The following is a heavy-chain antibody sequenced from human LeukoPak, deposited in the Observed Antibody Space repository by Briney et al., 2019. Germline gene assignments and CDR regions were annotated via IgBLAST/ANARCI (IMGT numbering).Heavy chain of an antibody. V-gene: IGHV4-30-4*01. CDR3: ARDYEGGGDFDY. Sequence: SETLSLTCTVSGVSISSGDYYWSWLRQPPGKGLEWIGYIYYSGSTYYNPSLKSRVTISVDTSKNQFSLKLSSVTAADTAVYYCARDYEGGGDFDYWGQGTLVTVSS. J-gene: IGHJ4*02. D-gene: IGHD3-16*01. CDR2: IYYSGST. CDR1: GVSISSGDYY.